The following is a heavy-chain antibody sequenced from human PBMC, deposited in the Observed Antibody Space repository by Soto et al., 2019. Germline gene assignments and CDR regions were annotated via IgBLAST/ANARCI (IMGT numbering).Heavy chain of an antibody. CDR2: IGTAGDT. Sequence: PVGSLILSCEASEFTFSGFDMHWVRKTTGKGLEWISTIGTAGDTYYAVSVKGRFTISRDNAKNSLSLQMNSLRAGDTAVYFCARGQEVGAHFFDSWGQGTQVTVSS. V-gene: IGHV3-13*01. CDR1: EFTFSGFD. CDR3: ARGQEVGAHFFDS. D-gene: IGHD2-15*01. J-gene: IGHJ4*02.